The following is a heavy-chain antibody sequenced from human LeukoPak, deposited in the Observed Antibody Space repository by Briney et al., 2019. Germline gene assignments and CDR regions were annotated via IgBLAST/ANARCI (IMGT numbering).Heavy chain of an antibody. CDR2: ISWNSGSI. Sequence: PGGSLRLSCAASGFTFSSYAMSWVRQAPGKGLEWVSGISWNSGSIGYADSVKGRFTISRDNAKNSLYLQMNSLRAEDTALYYCAKLYGSGGIARYYYGMDVWGQGTTVTVSS. CDR1: GFTFSSYA. V-gene: IGHV3-9*01. J-gene: IGHJ6*02. CDR3: AKLYGSGGIARYYYGMDV. D-gene: IGHD3-10*01.